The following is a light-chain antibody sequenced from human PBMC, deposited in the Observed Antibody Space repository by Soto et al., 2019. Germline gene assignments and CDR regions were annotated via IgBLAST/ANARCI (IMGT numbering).Light chain of an antibody. CDR3: QQYGSSPAT. CDR1: RSVRSN. V-gene: IGKV3-20*01. CDR2: GAS. Sequence: IVMTQSPATLSVSPGERATLSCRASRSVRSNLAWYQQKPGQAPRLLIYGASSRATGIPDRFSGSGSGTDFTLTISRLEPEDFAVYYCQQYGSSPATFGQGTKVDIK. J-gene: IGKJ1*01.